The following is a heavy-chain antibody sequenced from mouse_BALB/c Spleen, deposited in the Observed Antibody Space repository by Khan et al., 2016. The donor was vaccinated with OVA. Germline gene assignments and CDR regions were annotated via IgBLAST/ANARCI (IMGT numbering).Heavy chain of an antibody. V-gene: IGHV3-2*02. CDR1: GYSITSDYA. D-gene: IGHD2-2*01. CDR3: ARYGSRYNYAMDY. J-gene: IGHJ4*01. CDR2: ISYSGRT. Sequence: EVQLQESGPGLVKPSQSLSLTCTVTGYSITSDYAWNWIRQFPGNKLEWMGYISYSGRTNYHPALKSRISLTRCASKNQFCQHVNSVTTEDTATDYCARYGSRYNYAMDYWGQGTSVTVSS.